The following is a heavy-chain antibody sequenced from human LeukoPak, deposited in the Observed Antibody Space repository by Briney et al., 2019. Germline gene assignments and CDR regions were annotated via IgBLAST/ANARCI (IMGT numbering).Heavy chain of an antibody. V-gene: IGHV3-9*03. D-gene: IGHD4-17*01. CDR3: AKDRARSLFGDYGGAFDY. J-gene: IGHJ4*01. Sequence: GGSLRLSCAASGFTFDDYAMHWDRQAPGKGLEWVSGISWNSGSIGYADSVKGRFTISRDNAKHSLYLQMNSLKADDMAFYYCAKDRARSLFGDYGGAFDYWGQKTLVTVSS. CDR1: GFTFDDYA. CDR2: ISWNSGSI.